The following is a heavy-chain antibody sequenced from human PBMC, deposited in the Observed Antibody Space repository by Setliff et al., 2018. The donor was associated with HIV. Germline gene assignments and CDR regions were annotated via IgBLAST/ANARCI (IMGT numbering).Heavy chain of an antibody. D-gene: IGHD3-3*01. J-gene: IGHJ4*02. Sequence: ASVKVSCKASGYTFTTFRINWVRQAPGQGLEWMGWITPFNGRTNYAQRFQGRVTMTRDTSTSTVYMELSSLRSEDTAVFYCASRPQTGDVLRFLEWTNHQVRWGQGTLVTVSS. CDR3: ASRPQTGDVLRFLEWTNHQVR. V-gene: IGHV1-18*01. CDR1: GYTFTTFR. CDR2: ITPFNGRT.